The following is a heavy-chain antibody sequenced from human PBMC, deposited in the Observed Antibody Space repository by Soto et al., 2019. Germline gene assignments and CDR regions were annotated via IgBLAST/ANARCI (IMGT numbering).Heavy chain of an antibody. CDR3: ARHHDFWSISCFDP. CDR1: GYTFTSYG. V-gene: IGHV1-18*01. Sequence: ASVKVSCKASGYTFTSYGISWVRQAPGQGLEWMGWISAYNGNTNYAQKLQGRVTMTTDTSTSTAYMELRSLRSDDTAVYYRARHHDFWSISCFDPWGQGTLVTVSS. J-gene: IGHJ5*02. D-gene: IGHD3-3*01. CDR2: ISAYNGNT.